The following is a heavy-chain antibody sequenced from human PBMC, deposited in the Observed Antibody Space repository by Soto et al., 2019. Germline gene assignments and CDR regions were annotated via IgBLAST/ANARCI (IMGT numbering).Heavy chain of an antibody. J-gene: IGHJ4*02. CDR1: GFTFSSYG. CDR2: ISSDGSDK. Sequence: QVQLVESGGGVVQPGRSLRLSCAASGFTFSSYGMHWVRQAPGMGLEWVAVISSDGSDKNYADSVKGRFSISRDNSRNTLFLQMNSLRPEDTAVFYCAKEPYDSTGFYYSFHHWGQGTLVTVSS. V-gene: IGHV3-30*18. D-gene: IGHD3-22*01. CDR3: AKEPYDSTGFYYSFHH.